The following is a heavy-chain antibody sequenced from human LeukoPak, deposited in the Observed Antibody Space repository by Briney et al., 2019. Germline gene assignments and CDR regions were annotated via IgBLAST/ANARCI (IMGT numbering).Heavy chain of an antibody. J-gene: IGHJ4*02. CDR3: AFGPVWGEPPDY. D-gene: IGHD3-16*01. CDR2: ISRSSSTI. Sequence: GGSLRLSCAASGFTFSSYSMNWVRQAPGKGLEWVSYISRSSSTIYYADSVKGRFTISRDNAKNSLYLQMNSLRAEDTAVYYCAFGPVWGEPPDYWGQGTLVTVSS. CDR1: GFTFSSYS. V-gene: IGHV3-48*01.